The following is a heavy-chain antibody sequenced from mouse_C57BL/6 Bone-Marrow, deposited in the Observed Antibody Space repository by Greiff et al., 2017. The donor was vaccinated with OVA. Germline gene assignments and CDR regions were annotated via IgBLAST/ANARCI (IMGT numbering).Heavy chain of an antibody. CDR1: GYTFTSYG. D-gene: IGHD1-1*01. CDR2: IYPRSGNT. Sequence: QVQLQQSGAELARPGASVKLSCKASGYTFTSYGISWVKQRTGQGLEWIGEIYPRSGNTYYNEKFKGKATLTADKSSSTAYMELRSLTSEDSAVYFCAREEFYVKRFAYWGQGTLVTVSA. CDR3: AREEFYVKRFAY. J-gene: IGHJ3*01. V-gene: IGHV1-81*01.